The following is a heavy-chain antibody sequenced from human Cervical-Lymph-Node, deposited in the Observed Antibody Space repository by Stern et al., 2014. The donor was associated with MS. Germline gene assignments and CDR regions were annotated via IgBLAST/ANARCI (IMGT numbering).Heavy chain of an antibody. CDR1: GFIFNNYA. V-gene: IGHV3-30*03. CDR3: ARRPSTLRGFDS. CDR2: ISYEGSFQ. J-gene: IGHJ4*02. D-gene: IGHD2/OR15-2a*01. Sequence: VQLVESGGGVVQPGGSLRLSCTASGFIFNNYAMHWVRQAPGKELEWVSVISYEGSFQNYADSVKGRFTITRDSSQSTLYLQMNGLRSDDTATYYCARRPSTLRGFDSWGRGTLVIVSS.